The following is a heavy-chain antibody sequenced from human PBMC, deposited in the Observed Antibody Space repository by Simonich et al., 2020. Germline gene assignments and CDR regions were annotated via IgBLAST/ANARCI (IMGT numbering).Heavy chain of an antibody. CDR1: GYTFTGYY. V-gene: IGHV1-2*02. CDR3: ARSGDFDY. J-gene: IGHJ4*02. D-gene: IGHD7-27*01. Sequence: QVQLVQSGAEEQKPGASVKVSCKASGYTFTGYYMHWGRQAPGQGLEWMGWINPNSGGTNDAQKFQGRVTMTRDTSISTAYMELSRLRSDDTAVYYCARSGDFDYWGQGTLVTVSS. CDR2: INPNSGGT.